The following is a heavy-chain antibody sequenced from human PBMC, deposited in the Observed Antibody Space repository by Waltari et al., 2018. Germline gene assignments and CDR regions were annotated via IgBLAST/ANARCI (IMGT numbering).Heavy chain of an antibody. J-gene: IGHJ5*01. V-gene: IGHV3-30*18. Sequence: QVQLVESGGGVVQSAGSLRLACAASGFDFSSYGLHWVRQTPARGLEWVALISYGGIIKEYADSVRGRFSISRDDSGRILYLQMDSLRVEDTAVYYCAKEAYFANNNYHDSWGQGTRVTVTS. D-gene: IGHD2-21*01. CDR1: GFDFSSYG. CDR3: AKEAYFANNNYHDS. CDR2: ISYGGIIK.